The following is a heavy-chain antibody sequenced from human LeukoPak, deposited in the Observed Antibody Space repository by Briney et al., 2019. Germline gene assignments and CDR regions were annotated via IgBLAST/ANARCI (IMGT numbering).Heavy chain of an antibody. J-gene: IGHJ4*02. CDR1: GFTFSSYA. V-gene: IGHV3-33*08. Sequence: PGGSLRLSCAASGFTFSSYAMHWVRQAPGKGLEWVALVWSDGNGKFYADSVKGRFTISRDNSKNTLYLQMNSLRAEDTAVYYCVSVLTVTFDSWGQGALVTVSS. D-gene: IGHD4-17*01. CDR3: VSVLTVTFDS. CDR2: VWSDGNGK.